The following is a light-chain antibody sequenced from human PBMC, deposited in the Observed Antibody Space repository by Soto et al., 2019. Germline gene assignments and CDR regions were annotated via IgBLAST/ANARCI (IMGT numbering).Light chain of an antibody. V-gene: IGKV3-11*01. Sequence: EIVLTQAPTTLSFSLGERATLSCRASQTVSKYLAWYQQKPGQAPRLLIYDTSNRATGIPARFSGSGSGTDFTLTISGLQPEDFALYYCQQYNNWPLITFGQGTRLEIK. CDR2: DTS. CDR3: QQYNNWPLIT. J-gene: IGKJ5*01. CDR1: QTVSKY.